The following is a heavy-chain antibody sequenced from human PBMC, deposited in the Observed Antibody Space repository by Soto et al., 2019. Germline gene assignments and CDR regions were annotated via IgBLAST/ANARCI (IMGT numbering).Heavy chain of an antibody. CDR3: ARLTLMGNAFDI. J-gene: IGHJ3*02. Sequence: SETLSLTCAVYGGSFSGYYWSWIRQPPGKGLEWIGEINHSGSTNYNPSLKSRVTISVDTSKNQFSLKLSSVTAADTAVYYCARLTLMGNAFDIWGQGTMVTV. CDR2: INHSGST. D-gene: IGHD3-10*01. V-gene: IGHV4-34*01. CDR1: GGSFSGYY.